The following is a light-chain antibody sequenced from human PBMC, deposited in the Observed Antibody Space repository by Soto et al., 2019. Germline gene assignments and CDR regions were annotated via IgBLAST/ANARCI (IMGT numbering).Light chain of an antibody. J-gene: IGLJ3*02. CDR1: SSDVGAYKF. CDR3: VSYRGNNNWV. CDR2: EVT. V-gene: IGLV2-8*01. Sequence: QSAPTQPPSASGSPGQSVTISCTGTSSDVGAYKFVSWYQQRPGTAPKLMIYEVTKRPSGVPDRFSGSKSANTASLTVSGLQAEDEDDYYCVSYRGNNNWVFGGGTKLTVL.